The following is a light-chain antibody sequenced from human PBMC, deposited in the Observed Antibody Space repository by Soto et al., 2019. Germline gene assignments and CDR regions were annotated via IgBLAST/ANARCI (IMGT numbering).Light chain of an antibody. CDR2: DAS. CDR1: QSISSR. Sequence: DSQMTQSPSTLSASVGDRVIITCRASQSISSRLAWYQQKPGKAPKILIYDASSLESGVPSRFSGSGSGTEFTLTISSLQPDDFGTYYCQQYNSYPWSFGQGTKVDIK. V-gene: IGKV1-5*01. CDR3: QQYNSYPWS. J-gene: IGKJ1*01.